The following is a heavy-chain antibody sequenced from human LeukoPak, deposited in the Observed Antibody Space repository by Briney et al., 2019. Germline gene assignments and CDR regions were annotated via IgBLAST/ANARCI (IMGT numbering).Heavy chain of an antibody. CDR1: GYTFTSNV. J-gene: IGHJ4*02. CDR2: ITTYNGDT. Sequence: ASVKVSCKASGYTFTSNVITRVRQAPGQGLEWMGYITTYNGDTNYEQKFQGRGTMTTDTSTSTASMYLRSLRSDDTAMYYCARGRYSGSYTLFDYWGQGILVTVSS. CDR3: ARGRYSGSYTLFDY. V-gene: IGHV1-18*01. D-gene: IGHD1-26*01.